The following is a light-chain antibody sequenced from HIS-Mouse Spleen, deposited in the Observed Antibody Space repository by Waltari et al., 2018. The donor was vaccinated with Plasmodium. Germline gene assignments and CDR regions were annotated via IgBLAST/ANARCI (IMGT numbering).Light chain of an antibody. V-gene: IGLV3-10*01. J-gene: IGLJ3*02. Sequence: SYELTQPPSVSVSPGQTARITCSGDALPKKYAYWYQQKSGQAPVLVIYEDSKRPSGIPGGLSGSSLGTMATLTISGAQVEDEADYYCYSTDSSGNHRVFGGGTKLTVL. CDR1: ALPKKY. CDR2: EDS. CDR3: YSTDSSGNHRV.